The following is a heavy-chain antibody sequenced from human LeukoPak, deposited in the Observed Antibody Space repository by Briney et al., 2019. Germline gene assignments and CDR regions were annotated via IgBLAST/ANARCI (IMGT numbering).Heavy chain of an antibody. J-gene: IGHJ6*03. Sequence: SETLSLTCTVSGGSISSYYWSWIRQHPGKGLEWIGYIYYSGSTYYNPSLKSRVTISVDTSKNQFSLKLSSVTAADTAVYYCARGVVIRDYYMDVWGKGTTVTVSS. V-gene: IGHV4-59*06. D-gene: IGHD3-3*01. CDR1: GGSISSYY. CDR3: ARGVVIRDYYMDV. CDR2: IYYSGST.